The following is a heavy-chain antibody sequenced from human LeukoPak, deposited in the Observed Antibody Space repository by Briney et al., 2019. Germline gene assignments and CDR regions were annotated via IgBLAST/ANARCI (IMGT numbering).Heavy chain of an antibody. CDR1: GGSISSGGYP. CDR2: IYHSGST. D-gene: IGHD3-22*01. CDR3: ARTYYYDSSGYEEFFFDY. J-gene: IGHJ4*02. Sequence: PSETLSLTCAVPGGSISSGGYPWSWIRQPPGKGLEWIGYIYHSGSTYYNPSLKSRVTISVDRSKNQFSLKLSSVTAADTAVYYCARTYYYDSSGYEEFFFDYWGQGTLVTVSS. V-gene: IGHV4-30-2*01.